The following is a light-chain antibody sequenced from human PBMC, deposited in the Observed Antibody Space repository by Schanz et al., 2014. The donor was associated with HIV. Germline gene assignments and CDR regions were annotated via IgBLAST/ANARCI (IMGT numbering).Light chain of an antibody. CDR3: QQYGSLPWT. V-gene: IGKV3-20*01. CDR1: QSVSSSY. Sequence: EIVLTQSPGTLSLPPGERATLSCRASQSVSSSYLAWYQQKPNQAPRLLMYGASNRATGIPDRFSGSESGTDFTLTISRVEPEDYAVYYCQQYGSLPWTFGQGTKVEVK. J-gene: IGKJ1*01. CDR2: GAS.